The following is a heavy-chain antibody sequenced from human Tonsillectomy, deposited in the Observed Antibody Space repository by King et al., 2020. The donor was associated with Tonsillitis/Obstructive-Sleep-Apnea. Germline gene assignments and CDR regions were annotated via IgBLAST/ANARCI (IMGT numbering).Heavy chain of an antibody. CDR3: VRDRPQGGGYDPYFDF. Sequence: VQLVESGAEVKKPGASVKVSCKASGYTFTNYGISWVRQAPGQGLEWMGWISAYNGNTIYAQNLQGRVTMTIDTSTSTAYMDLTRLRSDDTALYYCVRDRPQGGGYDPYFDFWGHGTLVTVSS. J-gene: IGHJ4*01. V-gene: IGHV1-18*01. CDR1: GYTFTNYG. D-gene: IGHD5-12*01. CDR2: ISAYNGNT.